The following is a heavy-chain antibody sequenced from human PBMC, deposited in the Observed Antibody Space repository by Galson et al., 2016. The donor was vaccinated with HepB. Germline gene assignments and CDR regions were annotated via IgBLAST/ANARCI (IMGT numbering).Heavy chain of an antibody. V-gene: IGHV3-23*01. Sequence: SLRLSCAASGFTFSSYGMNWVRQAPGKGLEWVSGISGSGDSTHYADSEKGRFTISRDNSKNTLYLQMNSLRAEDTAVYYCAKDSATYNWNSGHYGMDVWGQGTTVTVSS. CDR2: ISGSGDST. D-gene: IGHD1-7*01. J-gene: IGHJ6*02. CDR3: AKDSATYNWNSGHYGMDV. CDR1: GFTFSSYG.